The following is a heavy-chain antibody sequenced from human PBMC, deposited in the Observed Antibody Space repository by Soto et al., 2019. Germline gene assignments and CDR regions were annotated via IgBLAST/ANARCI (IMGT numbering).Heavy chain of an antibody. J-gene: IGHJ4*02. CDR3: ARGRRLYQLLYYFDY. Sequence: PSETLSLTCAVYGGSFSGYYWSWIRQPPGKRLEWIGEINHSGSTNYNPSLKSRVTISVDTSKNQFSLKLSSVTAADTAVYYCARGRRLYQLLYYFDYWGQGTLVTVSS. CDR2: INHSGST. CDR1: GGSFSGYY. D-gene: IGHD2-2*01. V-gene: IGHV4-34*01.